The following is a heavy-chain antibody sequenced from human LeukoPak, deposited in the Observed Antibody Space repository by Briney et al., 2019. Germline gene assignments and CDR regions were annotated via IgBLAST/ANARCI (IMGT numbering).Heavy chain of an antibody. V-gene: IGHV3-11*04. CDR1: GFTFSDYY. D-gene: IGHD3-10*01. J-gene: IGHJ4*02. Sequence: GGSLRLSCAASGFTFSDYYMNWIRQAPGKGLEWVSYISNSGSTIYYADSVKGRFTISRDNAKNSVYLQMNSLRAEDTVVYYCARDLVTELYGSSSLTPYYWGQGTLVTVSS. CDR3: ARDLVTELYGSSSLTPYY. CDR2: ISNSGSTI.